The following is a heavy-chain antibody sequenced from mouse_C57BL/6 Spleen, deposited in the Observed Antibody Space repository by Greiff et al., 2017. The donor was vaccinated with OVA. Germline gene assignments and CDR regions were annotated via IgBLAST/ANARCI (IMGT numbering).Heavy chain of an antibody. CDR3: ARSYDYDWYFDV. CDR2: ISNLAYSI. J-gene: IGHJ1*03. D-gene: IGHD2-4*01. V-gene: IGHV5-15*01. CDR1: GFTFSDYG. Sequence: VQLKESGGGLVQPGGSLKLSCAASGFTFSDYGMAWVRQAPRKGPEWVAFISNLAYSIYYADTVTGRFTISRENAKNTLYLEMSSLRSEDTAMYYCARSYDYDWYFDVWGTGTTVTVSS.